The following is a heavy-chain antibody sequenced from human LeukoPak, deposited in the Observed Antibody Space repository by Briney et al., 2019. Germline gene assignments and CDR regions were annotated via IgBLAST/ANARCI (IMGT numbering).Heavy chain of an antibody. CDR1: GGSISSGGYY. V-gene: IGHV4-30-2*01. Sequence: PSQTLSLTCTVSGGSISSGGYYWSWIRQPPGKGLEWIGYIYHSGSTYYNPSLKSRVTISVDRSKNQFSLKLSSVTAADTAVYYCARDLKSSRFDYWGQGTLVTVFS. CDR3: ARDLKSSRFDY. D-gene: IGHD6-19*01. CDR2: IYHSGST. J-gene: IGHJ4*02.